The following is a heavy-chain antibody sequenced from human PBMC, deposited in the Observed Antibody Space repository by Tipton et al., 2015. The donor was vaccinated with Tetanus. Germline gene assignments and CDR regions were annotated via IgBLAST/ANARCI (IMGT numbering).Heavy chain of an antibody. CDR3: ARDHCSGGSCYVNWFDP. D-gene: IGHD2-15*01. CDR1: GYTFTSYG. J-gene: IGHJ5*02. V-gene: IGHV1-18*01. CDR2: ISAYSGNT. Sequence: QLVQSGAEVKKPGASVKVSCKASGYTFTSYGISWVRQAPGQGLEWMGWISAYSGNTNYAQKLQGRVTMTTDTSTSTAYMELRSLRSDDTAVYYCARDHCSGGSCYVNWFDPWGQGTLVTVSS.